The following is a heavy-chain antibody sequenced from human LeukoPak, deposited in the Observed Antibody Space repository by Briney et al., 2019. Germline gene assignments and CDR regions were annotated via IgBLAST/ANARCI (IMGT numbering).Heavy chain of an antibody. D-gene: IGHD3-22*01. J-gene: IGHJ3*02. Sequence: GGSLRLSCAASGFTFSSYGMQSVRQAPGKGLEWVALIRYDGSNKYYAECVKGRLTISSDDSKITLYQQMNSLRAEDTAVYYCAKLGDSSGFDAFDIWGQGTMVSVSS. CDR1: GFTFSSYG. V-gene: IGHV3-30*02. CDR2: IRYDGSNK. CDR3: AKLGDSSGFDAFDI.